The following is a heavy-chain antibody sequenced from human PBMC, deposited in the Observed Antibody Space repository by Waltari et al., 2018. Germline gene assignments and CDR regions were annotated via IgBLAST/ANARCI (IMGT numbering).Heavy chain of an antibody. D-gene: IGHD2-2*02. CDR2: IGGGGGRK. V-gene: IGHV3-23*01. Sequence: EVQLLESGGGLVQPGGSLRLSCAASGFTFSSYAMSWVRQAPGKGLEWVSAIGGGGGRKYYADSVKGRFTISRDNSKNTLYLQMNSLRAEDTAVYYCAKYDGRVVPAAIIWGQGTLVTVSS. CDR3: AKYDGRVVPAAII. J-gene: IGHJ4*02. CDR1: GFTFSSYA.